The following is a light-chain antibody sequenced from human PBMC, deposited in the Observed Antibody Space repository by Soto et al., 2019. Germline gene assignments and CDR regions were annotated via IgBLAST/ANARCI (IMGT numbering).Light chain of an antibody. Sequence: VLTQPPSASGTPGQRVTISCSGSRSSIGSNTVNWYQHLPGSAPKPLIYSNNHRPSGVPDRFSASKAGASASLAISGLQSEDEGDYYCAAWDASLGGFYVFGSGTKVTVL. CDR2: SNN. CDR3: AAWDASLGGFYV. V-gene: IGLV1-44*01. J-gene: IGLJ1*01. CDR1: RSSIGSNT.